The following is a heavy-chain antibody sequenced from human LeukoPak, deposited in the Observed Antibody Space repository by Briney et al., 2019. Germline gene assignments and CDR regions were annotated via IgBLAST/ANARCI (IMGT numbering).Heavy chain of an antibody. CDR2: ISGSGGST. D-gene: IGHD2-2*02. V-gene: IGHV3-23*01. CDR3: AKWPLGYCSSTSCYNGNYYYYGMDV. Sequence: GGSLRLPCAASGFTFSSYAMSWVRQAPGKGLEWVSAISGSGGSTYYADSVKGRFTISRDNSKNTLYLQMNSLRAEDTAVYYCAKWPLGYCSSTSCYNGNYYYYGMDVWGQGTTVTVSS. J-gene: IGHJ6*02. CDR1: GFTFSSYA.